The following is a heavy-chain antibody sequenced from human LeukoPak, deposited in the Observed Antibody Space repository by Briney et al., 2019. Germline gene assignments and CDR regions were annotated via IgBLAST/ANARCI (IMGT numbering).Heavy chain of an antibody. CDR3: ARGRGRRAKDYYYYYGMDV. CDR1: GYTFTGYY. CDR2: INPNSGGT. J-gene: IGHJ6*02. D-gene: IGHD3-10*01. Sequence: GASVKVSCKASGYTFTGYYMHWVRQAPGQGLEWMGWINPNSGGTNYAQKFQGRVTMTRDTSISTAYMELSRLRSDDTAVCYCARGRGRRAKDYYYYYGMDVWGQGTTVTVSS. V-gene: IGHV1-2*02.